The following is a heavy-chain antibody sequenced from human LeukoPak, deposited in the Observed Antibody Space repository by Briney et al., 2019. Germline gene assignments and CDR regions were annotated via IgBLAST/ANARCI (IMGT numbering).Heavy chain of an antibody. CDR2: IKHDGREK. D-gene: IGHD2-2*01. J-gene: IGHJ4*02. V-gene: IGHV3-7*01. CDR3: ARVRFPADC. Sequence: GGSLRLSCAASGFTFSSYAMHWVRQAPGKGLEWLANIKHDGREKYYVDSVKGRFTISRDNAKASVYLHMNSLRVEDTAIYYCARVRFPADCWGQGTLVTFSS. CDR1: GFTFSSYA.